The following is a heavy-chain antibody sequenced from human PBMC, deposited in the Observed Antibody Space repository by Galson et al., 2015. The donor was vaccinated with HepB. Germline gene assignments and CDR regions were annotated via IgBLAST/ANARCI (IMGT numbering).Heavy chain of an antibody. Sequence: SLRLSCAASGFTFSSYGMHWVRQAPGKGLEWVAVISYDGSNKYYADSVKGRFTISRDNSKNTLYLQMNSLRAEDTAVYYCAKSDYYDNLWGQGTMVTVSS. D-gene: IGHD3-22*01. CDR3: AKSDYYDNL. CDR2: ISYDGSNK. J-gene: IGHJ3*01. V-gene: IGHV3-30*18. CDR1: GFTFSSYG.